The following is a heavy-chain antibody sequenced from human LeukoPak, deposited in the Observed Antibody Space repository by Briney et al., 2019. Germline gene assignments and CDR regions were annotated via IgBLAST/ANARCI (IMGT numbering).Heavy chain of an antibody. CDR1: GYTFTSYD. Sequence: GASVKVSCKASGYTFTSYDINWVRQATGQGLEWMGWLNSNTGNTGYAQKFQGRVTMTRNTSISTAYMELSSLRSEDTAGYYCARSGNGYNFPFDFWGQGTLVTVSS. CDR3: ARSGNGYNFPFDF. D-gene: IGHD5-24*01. V-gene: IGHV1-8*01. CDR2: LNSNTGNT. J-gene: IGHJ4*02.